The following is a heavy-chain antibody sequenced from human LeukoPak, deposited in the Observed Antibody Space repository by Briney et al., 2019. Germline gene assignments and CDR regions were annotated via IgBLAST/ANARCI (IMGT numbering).Heavy chain of an antibody. V-gene: IGHV1-2*02. Sequence: ASVKVSCKASGYTFTGYYMHWVRQAPGQGLEWMGWINPNSGGTNYAQKFQGRVTMTRDTSISTAYMELSRLRSGDTAVYYCARERVVGEYYYYGMDVWGQGTTVTVSS. CDR1: GYTFTGYY. D-gene: IGHD1-26*01. CDR2: INPNSGGT. J-gene: IGHJ6*02. CDR3: ARERVVGEYYYYGMDV.